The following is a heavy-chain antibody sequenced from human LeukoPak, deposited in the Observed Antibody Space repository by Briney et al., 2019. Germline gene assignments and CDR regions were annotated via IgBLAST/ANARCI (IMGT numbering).Heavy chain of an antibody. CDR2: IYYTGTT. Sequence: SETLSLTCTVSGGSLNNYYWSWIRQPPGKALEWIGYIYYTGTTKYNPSLKSRATISLDTSKNQFSLRLTSVTAADTALFFCARGYDIDVWGQGTTVTVSS. V-gene: IGHV4-59*01. CDR3: ARGYDIDV. J-gene: IGHJ6*02. CDR1: GGSLNNYY.